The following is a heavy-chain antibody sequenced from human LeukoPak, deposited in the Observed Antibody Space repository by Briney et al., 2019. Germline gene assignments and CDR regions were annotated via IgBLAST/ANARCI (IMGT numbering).Heavy chain of an antibody. J-gene: IGHJ6*02. CDR3: ARPGTTYYSYIMDV. CDR1: GGSISSDSFY. D-gene: IGHD1-1*01. Sequence: SETLSLTCTVSGGSISSDSFYWGWLRQPPGKGLEWIGSIYYSGSAYFNPSLKSRVTISVDTSKNQFSLNLSSVTAADTAVYYCARPGTTYYSYIMDVWGQGTTVTVSS. V-gene: IGHV4-39*01. CDR2: IYYSGSA.